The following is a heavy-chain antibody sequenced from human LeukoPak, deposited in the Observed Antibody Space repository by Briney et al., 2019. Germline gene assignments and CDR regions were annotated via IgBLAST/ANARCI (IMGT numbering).Heavy chain of an antibody. D-gene: IGHD3-22*01. CDR3: ARDSGRWDYYDSSGYYAGGAFDI. CDR1: GFTVSSNY. J-gene: IGHJ3*02. Sequence: GGSLRLSCAASGFTVSSNYMSWVRQAPGKGLEWVSVIYSGGSTYYADSVKGRFTISRDNSKNTLYLQMNSLRAEDTAVYYCARDSGRWDYYDSSGYYAGGAFDIWGQGTMVTVSS. CDR2: IYSGGST. V-gene: IGHV3-53*01.